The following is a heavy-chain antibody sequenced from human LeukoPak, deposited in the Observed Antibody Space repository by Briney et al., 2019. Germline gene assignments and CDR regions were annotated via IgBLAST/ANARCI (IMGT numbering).Heavy chain of an antibody. CDR1: GDSIITNHW. CDR3: ASARWDC. V-gene: IGHV4-4*02. Sequence: SGALSLTCGVSGDSIITNHWWSWVRPPPGKGLEWIGEIFRSGHTNYNPSPKSRVTISLDKSRNQFSLNLIYVTAADTAVYYCASARWDCWGQGTLVTVSS. CDR2: IFRSGHT. J-gene: IGHJ4*02. D-gene: IGHD5-24*01.